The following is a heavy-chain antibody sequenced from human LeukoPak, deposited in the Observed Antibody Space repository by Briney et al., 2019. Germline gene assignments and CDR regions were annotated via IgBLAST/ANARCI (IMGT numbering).Heavy chain of an antibody. D-gene: IGHD3-22*01. J-gene: IGHJ4*02. Sequence: GGTLRLSCAASGFTFSSYGMHWVRQALGKGLEWVAFIRYDGSNKYYADSVMGRFTISGDNSKNTLYLQMNSLRAEDTAVYYCAKEDYYDSSGYVDYWGQGTLVTVSS. CDR2: IRYDGSNK. CDR1: GFTFSSYG. V-gene: IGHV3-30*02. CDR3: AKEDYYDSSGYVDY.